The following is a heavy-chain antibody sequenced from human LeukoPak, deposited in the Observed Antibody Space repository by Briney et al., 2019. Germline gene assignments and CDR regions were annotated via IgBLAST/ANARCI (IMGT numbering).Heavy chain of an antibody. D-gene: IGHD3-22*01. V-gene: IGHV3-43*02. CDR3: AKDFLFTYYYDSSGYFDY. Sequence: GGSLRLSCAASGFTFDDYAMHWVRQAPGKGLEWVSLISGDGGSTYYADSVKRRFTISRDNSKNSLYLQMNSLRTEDTALYYCAKDFLFTYYYDSSGYFDYWGQGTLVTVSS. CDR2: ISGDGGST. J-gene: IGHJ4*02. CDR1: GFTFDDYA.